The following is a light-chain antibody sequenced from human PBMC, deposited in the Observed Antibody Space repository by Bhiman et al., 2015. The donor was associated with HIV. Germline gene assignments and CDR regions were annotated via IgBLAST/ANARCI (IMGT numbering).Light chain of an antibody. V-gene: IGLV6-57*01. CDR3: HSSDRANRL. CDR2: DDD. J-gene: IGLJ3*02. Sequence: LTQPASVSGSPGQSITISCTRSSGSIASNSVQWYQQRPGRSPTPLIYDDDQRPSGVPDRFSGSIDSSSNSASLTISGLKTEDEADYFCHSSDRANRLFGGGTKLTVL. CDR1: SGSIASNS.